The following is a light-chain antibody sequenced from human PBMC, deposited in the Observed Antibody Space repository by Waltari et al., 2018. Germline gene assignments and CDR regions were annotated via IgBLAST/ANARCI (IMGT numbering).Light chain of an antibody. J-gene: IGKJ2*02. CDR1: QSVNSNY. V-gene: IGKV3-20*01. CDR3: QQYGSSSST. Sequence: EIVLTQSPGTLSLSPGERANLSCRASQSVNSNYLAWYQQKPGQAPRLLIYGTSIRATGTPDSFSGSGSGTVFTLTISRLEPEDFAVYYCQQYGSSSSTFGQGTKLEIK. CDR2: GTS.